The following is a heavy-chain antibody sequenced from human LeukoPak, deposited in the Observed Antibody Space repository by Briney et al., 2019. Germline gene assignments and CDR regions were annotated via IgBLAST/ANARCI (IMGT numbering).Heavy chain of an antibody. D-gene: IGHD3-22*01. CDR1: GFTVSSNY. CDR3: ASQASRNYDATYYFDC. CDR2: IYSGGST. V-gene: IGHV3-53*01. Sequence: GSLRLSCAASGFTVSSNYMSWGRQAPGKGLEWVSVIYSGGSTYYADSVKGRFTISRDNFKNTLYLQMNSLRAEDTAVYYCASQASRNYDATYYFDCWGQGTLVTVSS. J-gene: IGHJ4*02.